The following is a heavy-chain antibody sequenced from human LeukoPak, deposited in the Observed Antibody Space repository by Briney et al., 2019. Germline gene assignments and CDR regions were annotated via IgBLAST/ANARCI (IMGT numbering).Heavy chain of an antibody. J-gene: IGHJ6*03. D-gene: IGHD3-3*01. CDR3: ASGPLHYDFWSGMDV. CDR2: IYYSGST. Sequence: SETLSLTCTVSGGSISSYYWSWIRQPPGKGLEWIGYIYYSGSTNYNPSLKSRVTISVDTSKNQFSLKLSSVTAADTAVYYCASGPLHYDFWSGMDVWGKGTTVTVSS. V-gene: IGHV4-59*08. CDR1: GGSISSYY.